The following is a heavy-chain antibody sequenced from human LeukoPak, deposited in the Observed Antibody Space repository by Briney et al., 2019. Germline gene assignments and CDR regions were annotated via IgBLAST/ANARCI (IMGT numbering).Heavy chain of an antibody. D-gene: IGHD3-9*01. CDR2: IIPILGIA. Sequence: SVKVSCKASGGTFSSYAISWVRQAPGQGLEWMGGIIPILGIANYAQKFQGRVTITADKSTSTAYMELSSLRSEDTAVYYCARGDDILSGDYWGQGTLDTVSS. J-gene: IGHJ4*02. CDR1: GGTFSSYA. CDR3: ARGDDILSGDY. V-gene: IGHV1-69*10.